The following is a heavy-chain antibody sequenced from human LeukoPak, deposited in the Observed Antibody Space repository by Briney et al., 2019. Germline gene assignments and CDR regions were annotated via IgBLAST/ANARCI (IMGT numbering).Heavy chain of an antibody. CDR1: GYTFTSYY. D-gene: IGHD3-3*01. CDR2: INPSGGST. Sequence: GASVKVSCKASGYTFTSYYLHWVRQAPGQGLEWMGIINPSGGSTSYAQKFQGRVTMTRYTSTSTVYMELSSLRSEDTAVYYCARDPPTNYDFSSGYLYSGQRTLVTVSS. V-gene: IGHV1-46*01. CDR3: ARDPPTNYDFSSGYLY. J-gene: IGHJ4*02.